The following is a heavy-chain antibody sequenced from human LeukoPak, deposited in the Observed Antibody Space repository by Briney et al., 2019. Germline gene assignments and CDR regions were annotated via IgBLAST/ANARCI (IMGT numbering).Heavy chain of an antibody. CDR2: ISGSGGST. V-gene: IGHV3-23*01. D-gene: IGHD5-12*01. CDR3: AKGGYSGYDSFMYFDY. J-gene: IGHJ4*02. CDR1: GFTFSSYA. Sequence: GGSLRLSCAASGFTFSSYAMSWVRQAPGKGLEWVSAISGSGGSTYYADSVKGRFTISRDNSKNTLYLQMNSLRAENTAVYYCAKGGYSGYDSFMYFDYWGQGTLVTVSS.